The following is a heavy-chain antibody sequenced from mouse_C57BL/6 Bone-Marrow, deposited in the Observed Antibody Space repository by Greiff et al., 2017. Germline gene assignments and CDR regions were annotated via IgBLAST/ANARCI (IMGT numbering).Heavy chain of an antibody. CDR3: ARDGYPWYFDV. Sequence: EVQLQESGPGLVKPSQSLSLTCSVTGYSITSGYYWNWIRQFPGNNLEWMGYISYDGSNNYNPSLKNRISITRDTSKNQFFLKLNTVTTEDTATYYCARDGYPWYFDVWGTGTTVTVSS. J-gene: IGHJ1*03. CDR2: ISYDGSN. CDR1: GYSITSGYY. V-gene: IGHV3-6*01. D-gene: IGHD2-2*01.